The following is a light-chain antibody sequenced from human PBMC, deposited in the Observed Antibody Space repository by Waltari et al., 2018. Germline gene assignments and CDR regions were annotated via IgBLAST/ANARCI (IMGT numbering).Light chain of an antibody. V-gene: IGLV2-14*03. CDR2: DVS. Sequence: QSALTQPASVSGSPGQSITISCTGTNSDIGGYNYVSWYQQHPGKPPKLMIYDVSMRPSGVSIRFSGSKSGNTASLTISGLQPDDKADYYCSSYTSRATYVFGTGTKVTVL. CDR1: NSDIGGYNY. CDR3: SSYTSRATYV. J-gene: IGLJ1*01.